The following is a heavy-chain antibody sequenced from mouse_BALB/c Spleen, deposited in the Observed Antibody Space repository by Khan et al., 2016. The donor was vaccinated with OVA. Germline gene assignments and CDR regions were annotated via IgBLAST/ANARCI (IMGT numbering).Heavy chain of an antibody. D-gene: IGHD2-13*01. CDR2: INTETGEP. V-gene: IGHV9-2-1*01. Sequence: QIQLVQSGPELKKPGETVRISCKASGYTFTDYSMHWVKQAPGKDLKWMGWINTETGEPTYADDFKGRFAFSLDTSASTAYLQINNLKHEDTATYFCARGDYYVWGAGTTVTVSS. CDR1: GYTFTDYS. J-gene: IGHJ1*01. CDR3: ARGDYYV.